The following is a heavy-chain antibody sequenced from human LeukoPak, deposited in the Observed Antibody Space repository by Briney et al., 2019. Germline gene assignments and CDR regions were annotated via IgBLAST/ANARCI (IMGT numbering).Heavy chain of an antibody. CDR2: NSGSGGST. Sequence: GGPLRLSCAACGFIYSSYAMSWVRESRGEGLEWVLANSGSGGSTYYADSVKGRFTISRDNSKNTLYLQMNSLRAEDTAVYCCAKVEVLTVTPWYFDLWGRGTLVTVSS. D-gene: IGHD4-17*01. CDR1: GFIYSSYA. CDR3: AKVEVLTVTPWYFDL. V-gene: IGHV3-23*01. J-gene: IGHJ2*01.